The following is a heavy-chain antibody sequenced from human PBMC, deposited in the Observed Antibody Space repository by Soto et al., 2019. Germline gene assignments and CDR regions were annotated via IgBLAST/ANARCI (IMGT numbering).Heavy chain of an antibody. J-gene: IGHJ3*02. CDR2: ISSSSSYI. CDR3: ARDRGDAGDYYDSSGYAFDI. CDR1: GFTFSSYS. V-gene: IGHV3-21*01. D-gene: IGHD3-22*01. Sequence: GGSLRLSCAASGFTFSSYSMNWVRQAPGKGLEWVSSISSSSSYIYYADSVKGRFTISRDNAKNSLYLQMNSLRAEDTAVYYCARDRGDAGDYYDSSGYAFDIWGQGTMVTVSS.